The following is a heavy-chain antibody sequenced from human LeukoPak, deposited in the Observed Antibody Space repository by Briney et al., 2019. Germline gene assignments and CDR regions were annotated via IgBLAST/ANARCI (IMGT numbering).Heavy chain of an antibody. D-gene: IGHD3-16*01. CDR1: GFTFSSYA. V-gene: IGHV3-30-3*01. J-gene: IGHJ4*02. Sequence: PGGSLRLSCAASGFTFSSYAMHWVRQAPGKGLEWVAVISYDGSNKYYADSVKGRFTISRDNSKNTLYLQMNSLRAEDTAVYYCARDLGGPEYWGQGTLVTVSS. CDR2: ISYDGSNK. CDR3: ARDLGGPEY.